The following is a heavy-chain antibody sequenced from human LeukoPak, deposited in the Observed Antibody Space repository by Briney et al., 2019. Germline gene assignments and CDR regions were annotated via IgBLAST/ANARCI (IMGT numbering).Heavy chain of an antibody. CDR3: ARDLYVAGSAFDI. Sequence: AGGSLRLSCAASGFTFSSYSMNWVRQAPGKGLEWVSSISSSSSYIYYADSVKGRFTISRDNAKNSLYLQMNSLRAEDTAVYYCARDLYVAGSAFDIWGQGTMVTVSS. V-gene: IGHV3-21*01. CDR1: GFTFSSYS. D-gene: IGHD6-19*01. J-gene: IGHJ3*02. CDR2: ISSSSSYI.